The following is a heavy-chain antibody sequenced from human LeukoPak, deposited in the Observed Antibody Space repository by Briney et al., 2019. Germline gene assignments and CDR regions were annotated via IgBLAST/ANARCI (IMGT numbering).Heavy chain of an antibody. CDR3: ARPPSGTTYSFDY. J-gene: IGHJ4*02. Sequence: SETLSLTCTVSGGSISSGDYYWSWIRQPPGKGLEGIVFISYSGNTYYNPSLQSRVSVSLDTSKNHFSLKLTSVTAADTAVYYCARPPSGTTYSFDYWGQGTLVTVSS. V-gene: IGHV4-30-4*08. D-gene: IGHD1-1*01. CDR2: ISYSGNT. CDR1: GGSISSGDYY.